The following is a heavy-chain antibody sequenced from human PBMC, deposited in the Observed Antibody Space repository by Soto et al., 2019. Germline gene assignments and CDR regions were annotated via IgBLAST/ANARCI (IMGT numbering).Heavy chain of an antibody. J-gene: IGHJ3*02. CDR1: GYTFTSYT. V-gene: IGHV1-3*01. CDR3: AKNYGSGAYSAFDI. Sequence: ASVKVSCKASGYTFTSYTIHWVRQAPGQRLEWMGWISADNGNTKYSQKFQGRVTITRDTSASTAYLELSSLRSEDTAVYHCAKNYGSGAYSAFDIWGQGTMVTVSS. CDR2: ISADNGNT. D-gene: IGHD3-10*01.